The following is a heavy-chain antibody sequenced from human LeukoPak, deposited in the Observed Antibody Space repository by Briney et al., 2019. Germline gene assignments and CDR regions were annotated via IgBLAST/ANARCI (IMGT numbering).Heavy chain of an antibody. V-gene: IGHV4-59*11. CDR2: IYNSGTT. Sequence: SETLSLTCTVSGGSISSHFWSWIRQPPGKGLEWIGNIYNSGTTNYNPSLNSRVTMSVDTSKNQLSLQLTSVTAADTAVYYCTKATQWLAFDYWGRGTLVTVSS. CDR3: TKATQWLAFDY. CDR1: GGSISSHF. J-gene: IGHJ4*02. D-gene: IGHD6-19*01.